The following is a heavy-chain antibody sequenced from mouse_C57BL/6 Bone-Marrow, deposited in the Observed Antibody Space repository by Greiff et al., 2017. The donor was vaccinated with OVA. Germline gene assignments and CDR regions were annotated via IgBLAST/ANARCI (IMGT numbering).Heavy chain of an antibody. J-gene: IGHJ2*01. CDR2: IDPENGDI. Sequence: EVKLMESGAELVRPGASVKLSCTASGFNFKDDYMHWVKERPEQGLEWIGWIDPENGDIEYASKFQGKATITADTSSKTVYLQLSSLTSEDTAVYYCTTYRYWGQGTTLTVSS. V-gene: IGHV14-4*01. CDR3: TTYRY. CDR1: GFNFKDDY.